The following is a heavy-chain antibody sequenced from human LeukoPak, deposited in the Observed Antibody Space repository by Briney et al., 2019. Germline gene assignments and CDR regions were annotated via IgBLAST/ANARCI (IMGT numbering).Heavy chain of an antibody. CDR2: ISCDGTNK. D-gene: IGHD6-19*01. CDR3: ARGGGTTDSAWYGYYFDH. V-gene: IGHV3-30*04. CDR1: GFTFSSYA. Sequence: GGSLRLSCAVSGFTFSSYAMHWVRQAPGKGLEGVAVISCDGTNKYYAASVKGRFTMSRDNSKNTLYVQMNSLRPEDTAVYYCARGGGTTDSAWYGYYFDHWGQGTLVTVSS. J-gene: IGHJ4*02.